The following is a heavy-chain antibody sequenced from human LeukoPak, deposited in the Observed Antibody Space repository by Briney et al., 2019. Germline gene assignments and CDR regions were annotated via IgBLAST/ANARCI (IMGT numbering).Heavy chain of an antibody. CDR3: SRARDSAGHSDY. D-gene: IGHD6-13*01. Sequence: ASVKVSCKAFGYTFINYGISWVRQAPGQGLEWMAWISTYNGNTYYARNLQDRVTMTTDTSTTTAYMELRNLRSDDTAVYYCSRARDSAGHSDYWGQGTLVTVSS. J-gene: IGHJ4*02. V-gene: IGHV1-18*01. CDR2: ISTYNGNT. CDR1: GYTFINYG.